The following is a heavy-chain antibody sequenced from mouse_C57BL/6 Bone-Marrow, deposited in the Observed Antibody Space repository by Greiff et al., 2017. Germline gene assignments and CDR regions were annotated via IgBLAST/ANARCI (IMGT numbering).Heavy chain of an antibody. V-gene: IGHV1-59*01. CDR2: IDPSDSYT. J-gene: IGHJ4*01. CDR1: GYTFTSYW. D-gene: IGHD2-3*01. Sequence: QVQLKQPGAELVRPGTSVKLSCKASGYTFTSYWMHWVKQRPGQGLEWIGVIDPSDSYTNYNQKFKGKATLTVDTSSSTAYMQLSSLTSEDSAVYYCARVTDGYYKCYAMDYWGQGTSVTVSS. CDR3: ARVTDGYYKCYAMDY.